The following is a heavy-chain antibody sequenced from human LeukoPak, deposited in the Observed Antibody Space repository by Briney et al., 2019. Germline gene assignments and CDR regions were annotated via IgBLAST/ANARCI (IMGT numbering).Heavy chain of an antibody. CDR1: GGSISSGDYY. Sequence: SETLSLTCTVSGGSISSGDYYWSWIRQPPGTGLEWIGYIYYSGSTYYNPSLKSRVTISVDTSKNQFSLKLSSVTAADTAVHYCAGSGWYEGANWFDPWGQGTLVTVSS. J-gene: IGHJ5*02. CDR3: AGSGWYEGANWFDP. V-gene: IGHV4-30-4*01. CDR2: IYYSGST. D-gene: IGHD6-19*01.